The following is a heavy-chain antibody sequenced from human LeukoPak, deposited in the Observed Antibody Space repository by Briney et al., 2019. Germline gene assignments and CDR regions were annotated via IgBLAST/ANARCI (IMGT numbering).Heavy chain of an antibody. CDR1: GFTFSSYS. D-gene: IGHD6-19*01. J-gene: IGHJ5*02. Sequence: GGSLRLSCAASGFTFSSYSMNWVRQAPGKGLEWVSSISSSSSYIYYADSVKGRFTISRDNAKNSLYLQMNSLRAEDTAVYYCARAGGSSGWSGGDWLDPWGQGTLVTVSS. V-gene: IGHV3-21*01. CDR3: ARAGGSSGWSGGDWLDP. CDR2: ISSSSSYI.